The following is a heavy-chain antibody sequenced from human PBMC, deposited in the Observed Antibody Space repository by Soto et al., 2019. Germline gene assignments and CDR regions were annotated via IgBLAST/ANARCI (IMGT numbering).Heavy chain of an antibody. V-gene: IGHV1-69*08. CDR1: GTIFSSYT. D-gene: IGHD3-16*01. CDR3: ARGLGGRMDD. J-gene: IGHJ6*02. CDR2: IIPILGET. Sequence: QVQLVQSGAEVKKPGSSVRVSCKASGTIFSSYTISWVRQAPGQGLEWMGRIIPILGETNSAQKFQDRVTLHADKATNTAYRALNSLEWEDTAVYYCARGLGGRMDDWGQGTTVTVSS.